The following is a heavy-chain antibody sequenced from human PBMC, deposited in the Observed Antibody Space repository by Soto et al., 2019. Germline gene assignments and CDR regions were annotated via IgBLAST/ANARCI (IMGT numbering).Heavy chain of an antibody. V-gene: IGHV3-23*01. CDR3: AKAATVTTKFYSHYMDV. J-gene: IGHJ6*03. CDR1: GFTFSSYA. D-gene: IGHD4-17*01. Sequence: GGCLRLSCAASGFTFSSYAMSWVRQAPGKGREWVSAISGMGGSTYYEDSVKGRFTISRDNSKNTQYLQMNSLRAEDTAVYYCAKAATVTTKFYSHYMDVWGQGTTVTVSS. CDR2: ISGMGGST.